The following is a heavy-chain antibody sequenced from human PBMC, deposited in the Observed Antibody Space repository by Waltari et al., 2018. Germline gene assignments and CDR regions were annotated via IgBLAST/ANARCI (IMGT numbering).Heavy chain of an antibody. CDR3: ARGGPTRLPLDY. CDR2: IYYSGST. D-gene: IGHD6-25*01. V-gene: IGHV4-59*01. CDR1: GGSISSYY. J-gene: IGHJ4*02. Sequence: QVQLQESGPGLVKPSETLSLTCTVPGGSISSYYWSWIRQPPGKGLEWIGYIYYSGSTNYNPSLKSRVTISVDTSKNQFSLKLSSVTAADTAVYYCARGGPTRLPLDYWGQGTLVTVSS.